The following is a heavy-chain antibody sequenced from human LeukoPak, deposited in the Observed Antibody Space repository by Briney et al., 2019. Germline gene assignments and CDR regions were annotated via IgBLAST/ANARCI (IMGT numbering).Heavy chain of an antibody. Sequence: SVKVSCKASGGTFSSYAISWVRQAPGQGLEWMGGIIPIFGTANYAQRFQGRVTITADESTSTAYMELSSLRSEDTAVYYCARGLYGGNPYYFDYWGQGTLVTVSS. CDR3: ARGLYGGNPYYFDY. V-gene: IGHV1-69*13. J-gene: IGHJ4*02. CDR2: IIPIFGTA. CDR1: GGTFSSYA. D-gene: IGHD4-23*01.